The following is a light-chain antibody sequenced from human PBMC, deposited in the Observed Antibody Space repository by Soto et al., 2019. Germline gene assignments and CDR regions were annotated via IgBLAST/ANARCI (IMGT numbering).Light chain of an antibody. Sequence: EIVLRQSPGTLSLSPGERVTLSCRASQSVRSSYLAWYQQKPGQAPRLLIYGASSRATGIPDRFSGSGSGTDFTLTISRLDPEDCTVYGCQQYGSSPYTFGQGTKLEI. CDR2: GAS. V-gene: IGKV3-20*01. J-gene: IGKJ2*01. CDR3: QQYGSSPYT. CDR1: QSVRSSY.